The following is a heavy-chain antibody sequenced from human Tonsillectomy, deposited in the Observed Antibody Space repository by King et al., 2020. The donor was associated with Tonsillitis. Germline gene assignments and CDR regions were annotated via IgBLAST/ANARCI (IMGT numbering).Heavy chain of an antibody. V-gene: IGHV3-30*04. J-gene: IGHJ3*02. CDR2: ISHDGTKK. Sequence: VQLVESGGGVVQPGRSLRLSCAASAFTFSGYAMHWVRQTPGKRLEWVAVISHDGTKKYYADSVKGRFTISTDTSKNTLYLQMNSLRAEDTALYYCARPVPEGHAFDIWGQGTMVTVS. CDR1: AFTFSGYA. CDR3: ARPVPEGHAFDI.